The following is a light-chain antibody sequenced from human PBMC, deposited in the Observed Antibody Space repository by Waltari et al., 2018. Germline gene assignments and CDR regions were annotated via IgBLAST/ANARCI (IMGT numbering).Light chain of an antibody. CDR3: CSYAGSYTWV. J-gene: IGLJ3*02. CDR2: DDN. V-gene: IGLV2-23*01. CDR1: SSDVGHYNL. Sequence: QSALTQPASVSGPPGQSITISCTGTSSDVGHYNLVSWYQQYPGKPPKVLIYDDNRRPSGVSGRFSGSKAGSTASLTISGVQSEDEADYYCCSYAGSYTWVFGGGTKLTVL.